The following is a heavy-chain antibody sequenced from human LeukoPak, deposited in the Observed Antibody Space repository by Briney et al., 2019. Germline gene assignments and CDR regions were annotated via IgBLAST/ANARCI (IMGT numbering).Heavy chain of an antibody. J-gene: IGHJ3*01. CDR1: GFTFSNTW. CDR3: ARDWYHAFDF. CDR2: IKSKTGGGTT. V-gene: IGHV3-15*07. D-gene: IGHD3-9*01. Sequence: SGGSLRLSCAASGFTFSNTWMNWVRQALGKGLEWVGRIKSKTGGGTTDYAAPVKGRFTISRDDSKNTLYLQMNSLKTEDTAVYYCARDWYHAFDFWGQGTMVTVSS.